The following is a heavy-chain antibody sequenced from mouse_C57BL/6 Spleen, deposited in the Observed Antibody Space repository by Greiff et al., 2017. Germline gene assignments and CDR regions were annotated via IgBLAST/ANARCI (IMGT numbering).Heavy chain of an antibody. J-gene: IGHJ2*01. Sequence: QVQLQQSGPELVKPGASVKISCKASGYAFSSSWMNWVKQRPGKGLEWIGRIYPGDGDTNYNGKFKGKATLTADKSSSTAYMQLSSLTSEDSAVYFCARSYGYDYYFDDWGQGTTLTVSS. CDR3: ARSYGYDYYFDD. V-gene: IGHV1-82*01. CDR1: GYAFSSSW. CDR2: IYPGDGDT. D-gene: IGHD2-2*01.